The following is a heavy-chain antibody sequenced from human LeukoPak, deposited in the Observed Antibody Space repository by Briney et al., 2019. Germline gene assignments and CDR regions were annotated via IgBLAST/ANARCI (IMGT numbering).Heavy chain of an antibody. CDR3: ARDATTGAPDYFDY. J-gene: IGHJ4*02. V-gene: IGHV3-30*04. Sequence: GGTLRLSCAGSGFTFSHFDVDWVRQAPGNGLEWVAVVSIDGSIKIYTDSVKGRFTISRDNSKNTLYIQMNSLRVEDTAVYYCARDATTGAPDYFDYWGQGTLVTVSS. CDR1: GFTFSHFD. CDR2: VSIDGSIK. D-gene: IGHD1-1*01.